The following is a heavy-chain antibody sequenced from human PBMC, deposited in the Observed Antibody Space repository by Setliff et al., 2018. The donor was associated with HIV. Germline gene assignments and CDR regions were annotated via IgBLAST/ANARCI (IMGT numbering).Heavy chain of an antibody. CDR1: GGSINSGSYY. Sequence: SETLSLTCTVSGGSINSGSYYWTWIRQPAGKGLEWIGHIYTSGSTNYNPSLQSRVTMSVDTSKNQFSLKLSSVTAADTAVYYCARDRAAAAGDYWGQGTLVTVSS. D-gene: IGHD6-13*01. J-gene: IGHJ4*02. CDR3: ARDRAAAAGDY. V-gene: IGHV4-61*09. CDR2: IYTSGST.